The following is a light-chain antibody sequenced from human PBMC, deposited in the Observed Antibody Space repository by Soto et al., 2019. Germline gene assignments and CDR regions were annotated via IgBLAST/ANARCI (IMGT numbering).Light chain of an antibody. J-gene: IGKJ2*01. CDR1: QSISSW. CDR3: QQYSSYSPYT. V-gene: IGKV1-5*01. Sequence: DIQMTQSPSTLSASVGDRVTITCRASQSISSWLAWYQQKPGKAPKFLLYDASSFESGVPSRVSGSGSGTEFTLTISSLQPDEFEAYYCQQYSSYSPYTFGQGTKLEIK. CDR2: DAS.